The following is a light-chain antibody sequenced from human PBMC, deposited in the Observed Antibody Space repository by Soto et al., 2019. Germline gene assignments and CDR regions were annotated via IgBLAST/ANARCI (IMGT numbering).Light chain of an antibody. CDR3: QQYGSSPVT. J-gene: IGKJ1*01. CDR2: GAS. Sequence: EIVLTQSPGTLSLSPGERATLSCRASQSVSSSYLAWYQQKPGRAPRLLIYGASSRATGIPDRFSGSGSGTDFTLTISRPEPEDFAVYYCQQYGSSPVTFGQGTKVEIK. CDR1: QSVSSSY. V-gene: IGKV3-20*01.